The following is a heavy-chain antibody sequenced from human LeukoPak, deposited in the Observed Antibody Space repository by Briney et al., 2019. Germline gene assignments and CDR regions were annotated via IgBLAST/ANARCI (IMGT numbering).Heavy chain of an antibody. CDR1: GFTFSSYS. V-gene: IGHV3-21*01. D-gene: IGHD3-22*01. CDR2: ISSSSSYI. CDR3: ARGPYYYDSSGYNPSHFDC. J-gene: IGHJ4*02. Sequence: PGGSLRLSCAASGFTFSSYSMNWVRQAPGKGLEWVSSISSSSSYIYYADSVKGRFTISRDNAKNSLYLQMNSLRAEDTAVCYCARGPYYYDSSGYNPSHFDCWGQGTLVTVSS.